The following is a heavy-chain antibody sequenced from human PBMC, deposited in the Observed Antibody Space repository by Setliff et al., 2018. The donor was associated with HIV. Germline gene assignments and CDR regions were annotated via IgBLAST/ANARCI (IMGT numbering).Heavy chain of an antibody. CDR1: GFTFRNYK. CDR3: ARVRSPFYFDY. V-gene: IGHV3-21*01. CDR2: ISIGSGGAI. Sequence: PGGSLRLSCAASGFTFRNYKFNWVRQAPGRGLEWVSSISIGSGGAIDYADSVQGRFTISRDNAKNSLNLQMNSLRAEDTAVYYCARVRSPFYFDYWGQGTLVTVSS. J-gene: IGHJ4*02.